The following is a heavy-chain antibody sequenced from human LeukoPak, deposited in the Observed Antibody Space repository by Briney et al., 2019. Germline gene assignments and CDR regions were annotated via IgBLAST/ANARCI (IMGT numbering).Heavy chain of an antibody. CDR2: ISSSGSTI. CDR1: RFTFSDYY. D-gene: IGHD3-10*01. J-gene: IGHJ5*02. Sequence: PGGSLRLSCAASRFTFSDYYMSWIRQAPGKGLEWVSYISSSGSTIYYADSVKGRFTISRDNAKNSLYLQMNSLRAEDTAVYYCARSRFGELSWFDPWGQGTLVTVSS. V-gene: IGHV3-11*01. CDR3: ARSRFGELSWFDP.